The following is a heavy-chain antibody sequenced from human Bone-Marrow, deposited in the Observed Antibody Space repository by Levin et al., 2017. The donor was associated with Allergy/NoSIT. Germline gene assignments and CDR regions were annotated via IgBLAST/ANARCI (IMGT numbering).Heavy chain of an antibody. J-gene: IGHJ4*02. CDR2: INPISGGP. Sequence: ASVKVSCKTSGYSFIGYYLHWVRQAPGQGPEWMGWINPISGGPNYAQKFQGRVTMTRDKSISTAYMELSRLRSDDTAVYYSARLSQYNGSYWGPGALVTVSS. CDR1: GYSFIGYY. CDR3: ARLSQYNGSY. D-gene: IGHD1-26*01. V-gene: IGHV1-2*02.